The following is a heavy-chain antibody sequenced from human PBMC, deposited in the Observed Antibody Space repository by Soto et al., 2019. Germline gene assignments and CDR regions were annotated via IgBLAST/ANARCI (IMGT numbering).Heavy chain of an antibody. J-gene: IGHJ4*02. CDR3: ARGSGSGSYYEIDY. CDR2: IYYSGST. V-gene: IGHV4-59*01. CDR1: GGSISSDY. Sequence: SETLSLTCTVSGGSISSDYWSWIRQPPGKGLEWIGYIYYSGSTNYNPSLKSRVTISVDTSKNQFSLKLSSVTAADTAVYYCARGSGSGSYYEIDYWGQGTLVTVS. D-gene: IGHD3-10*01.